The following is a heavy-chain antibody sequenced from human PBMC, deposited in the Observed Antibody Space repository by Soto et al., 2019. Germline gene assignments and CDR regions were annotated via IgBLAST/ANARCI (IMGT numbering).Heavy chain of an antibody. D-gene: IGHD3-3*02. CDR3: ASPKIAFYNWFDP. CDR1: GDSISNSRFY. V-gene: IGHV4-39*01. Sequence: SETLSLTCSVSGDSISNSRFYWAWIRQPPGEGLEWIGSIYHSGSTYYNPSLKSRVTISVDTSKNQFSLKLSSVTAADTAVYYCASPKIAFYNWFDPWGQGTLVTVSS. CDR2: IYHSGST. J-gene: IGHJ5*02.